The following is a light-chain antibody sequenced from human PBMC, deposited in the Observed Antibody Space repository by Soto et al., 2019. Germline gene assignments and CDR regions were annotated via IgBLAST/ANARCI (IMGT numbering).Light chain of an antibody. CDR1: SSNIGAGYD. J-gene: IGLJ1*01. CDR3: QSPDTRLGGYV. V-gene: IGLV1-40*01. CDR2: GNT. Sequence: QSVLTQPPSVSGAPGQRVTISCTGSSSNIGAGYDVHWYQQLPGTAPKLLIYGNTNRPSGVPDRFSGSKSGTSASLAITGPQAEEEADYYCQSPDTRLGGYVFGTGTKLTVL.